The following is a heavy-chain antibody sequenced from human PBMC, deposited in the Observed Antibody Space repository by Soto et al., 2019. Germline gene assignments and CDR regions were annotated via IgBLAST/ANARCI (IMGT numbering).Heavy chain of an antibody. V-gene: IGHV1-69*02. CDR3: ARGFMTTDYYYYYMDV. D-gene: IGHD4-4*01. CDR1: GGTFSSYT. CDR2: IIPILGIA. Sequence: SVKVSCKASGGTFSSYTISWVRQAPGQGLEWMGRIIPILGIANYAQKFQGRVTITADKSTSTAYMELSSLRSEDTAVYYCARGFMTTDYYYYYMDVWGKGTTVTVSS. J-gene: IGHJ6*03.